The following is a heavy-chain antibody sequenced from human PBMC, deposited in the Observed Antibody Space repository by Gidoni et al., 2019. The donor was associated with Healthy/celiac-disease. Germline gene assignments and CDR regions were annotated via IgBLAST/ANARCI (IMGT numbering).Heavy chain of an antibody. CDR2: ISGSGGST. CDR3: AKDRAQYCSGGSCYSRDAFDI. V-gene: IGHV3-23*01. D-gene: IGHD2-15*01. CDR1: GFTFRSYA. J-gene: IGHJ3*02. Sequence: EVQLLESGGGLVQPGGSLRLSCAASGFTFRSYAMTWVRQAPGKGLEWVSAISGSGGSTYYADSVKGRFTISRDNSKNTLYLQMNSLRAEDTAVYYCAKDRAQYCSGGSCYSRDAFDIWGQGTMVTVSS.